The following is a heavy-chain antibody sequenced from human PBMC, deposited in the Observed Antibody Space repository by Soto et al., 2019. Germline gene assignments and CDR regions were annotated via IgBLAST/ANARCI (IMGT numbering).Heavy chain of an antibody. V-gene: IGHV1-18*01. Sequence: QVQLVQSGAEVKKPGASVKVSCKASGYTFTNYAFSWVRQAPGQGLEWMGWISAYNGNTNYPQKLQGRVTMTTDTSTSTAYMELRSLTSADTAVYYCARDLAADGPFDCWGQGTLVTVSS. CDR3: ARDLAADGPFDC. J-gene: IGHJ4*02. D-gene: IGHD6-13*01. CDR2: ISAYNGNT. CDR1: GYTFTNYA.